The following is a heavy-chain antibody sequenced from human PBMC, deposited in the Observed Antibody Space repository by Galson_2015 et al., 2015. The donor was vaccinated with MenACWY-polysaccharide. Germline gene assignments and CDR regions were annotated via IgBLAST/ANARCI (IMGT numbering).Heavy chain of an antibody. CDR1: GGSFSGYY. CDR3: ARGVGYRSLPTTSHVRSSFTGYYYGMDV. CDR2: INHSGST. Sequence: ETLSLTCAVYGGSFSGYYWSWLRQPPGKGLEWIGEINHSGSTNYNPSLKSRVTISVDTSKNQFSLKLSSVTAADTAVYYCARGVGYRSLPTTSHVRSSFTGYYYGMDVWGQGTTVTVSS. V-gene: IGHV4-34*01. D-gene: IGHD1-26*01. J-gene: IGHJ6*02.